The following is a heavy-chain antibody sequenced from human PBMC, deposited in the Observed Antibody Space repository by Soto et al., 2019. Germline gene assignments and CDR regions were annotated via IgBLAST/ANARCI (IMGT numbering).Heavy chain of an antibody. CDR3: ARMGPRAARPSY. J-gene: IGHJ4*02. CDR1: GFTFRDYD. D-gene: IGHD6-6*01. CDR2: VSSSGTTM. Sequence: QVQLAESGGGLVEPGGYLRLSCAASGFTFRDYDMSWIRQAPGKGLEWVSLVSSSGTTMYYVDSVKGRFTISRDNPRNSLYLQMNSLRAEDTAVYYCARMGPRAARPSYWGQGTLVTVSS. V-gene: IGHV3-11*01.